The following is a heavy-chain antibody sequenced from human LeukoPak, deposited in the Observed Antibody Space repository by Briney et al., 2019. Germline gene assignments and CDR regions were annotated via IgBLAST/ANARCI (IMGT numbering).Heavy chain of an antibody. D-gene: IGHD6-19*01. V-gene: IGHV4-61*02. CDR3: ARESIAVADAYYYYMDV. Sequence: SETLSLTCTVSGGSISSGSYYWSWIRQPAGKGLEWIGRIYTSGSTNYNPSLKSRVTISADTSKNQFSLKLSSVTAADTAVYYCARESIAVADAYYYYMDVWGKGTTVTISS. J-gene: IGHJ6*03. CDR2: IYTSGST. CDR1: GGSISSGSYY.